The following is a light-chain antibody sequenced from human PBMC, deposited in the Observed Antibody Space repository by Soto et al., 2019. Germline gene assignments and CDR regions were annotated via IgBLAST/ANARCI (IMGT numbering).Light chain of an antibody. CDR3: EKYSRVIN. CDR2: AAS. J-gene: IGKJ5*01. V-gene: IGKV1-27*01. CDR1: QGISNF. Sequence: DIQMTQSPSSLSASVGDRVTITCRASQGISNFLAWYQQKPGKVPKLLISAASTLQSGVPSRFSVSGSGTDFTLTITSLQPEDVATYYCEKYSRVINFGRGTRLEIK.